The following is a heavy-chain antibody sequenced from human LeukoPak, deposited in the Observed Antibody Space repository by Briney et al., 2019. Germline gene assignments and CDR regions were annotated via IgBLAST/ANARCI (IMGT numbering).Heavy chain of an antibody. J-gene: IGHJ5*02. CDR3: AKVPRYYYDSSGYENWFDP. D-gene: IGHD3-22*01. CDR1: GFTFSSYA. Sequence: PGGSLRLSCAASGFTFSSYAMSWVRQAPGKGLEWVSAISGSGGSTYYADSVKGRFTISRDNSKNTPYLQMNSLRAEDTAVYYCAKVPRYYYDSSGYENWFDPWGQGTLVTVSS. V-gene: IGHV3-23*01. CDR2: ISGSGGST.